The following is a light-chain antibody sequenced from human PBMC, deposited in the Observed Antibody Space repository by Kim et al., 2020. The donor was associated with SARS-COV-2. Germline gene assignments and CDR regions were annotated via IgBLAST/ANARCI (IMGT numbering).Light chain of an antibody. J-gene: IGKJ1*01. CDR1: QSISSW. V-gene: IGKV1D-16*01. CDR3: QQYDRYPRT. Sequence: DIQMTQSPSTLSASVGDRVTITCRASQSISSWLAWYQQKPEKAPKCLIYAASSLQSGVPSRFSGSGSGTDFTLTISSLQPEDFATYYSQQYDRYPRTFGQGTRVEIK. CDR2: AAS.